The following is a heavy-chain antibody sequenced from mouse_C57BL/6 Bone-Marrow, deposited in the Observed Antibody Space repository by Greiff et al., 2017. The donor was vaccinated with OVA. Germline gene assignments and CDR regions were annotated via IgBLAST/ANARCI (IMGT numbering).Heavy chain of an antibody. CDR1: GYTFTSYG. Sequence: VQLQQSGAELARPGASVKLSCKASGYTFTSYGISWVKQRTGQGLEWIGEIYPRSGNTYYNEKFKGKATLTADKSSSTAYMELRSLTSEDSAVYFCARERGDYYGSSAGYAMDYWGQGTSVTVSS. V-gene: IGHV1-81*01. J-gene: IGHJ4*01. D-gene: IGHD1-1*01. CDR3: ARERGDYYGSSAGYAMDY. CDR2: IYPRSGNT.